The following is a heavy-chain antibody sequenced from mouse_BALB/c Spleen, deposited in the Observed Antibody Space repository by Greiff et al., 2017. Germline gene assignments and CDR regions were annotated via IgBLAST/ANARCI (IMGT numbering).Heavy chain of an antibody. CDR3: GRHSGIGGGYAMDY. CDR1: EYAFTSHD. V-gene: IGHV5-2*01. Sequence: EVQVVESGGGLVQPGESLKLSCAANEYAFTSHDMSWVRQTPEKRLEWVAAINSDGGSTYYPDTMARRFIISSNNTKKTLYLQMSSLRSEDTALYYCGRHSGIGGGYAMDYWGQGTSVTVSS. J-gene: IGHJ4*01. D-gene: IGHD2-14*01. CDR2: INSDGGST.